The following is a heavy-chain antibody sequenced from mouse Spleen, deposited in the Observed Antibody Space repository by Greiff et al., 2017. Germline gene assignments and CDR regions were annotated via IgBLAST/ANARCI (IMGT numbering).Heavy chain of an antibody. J-gene: IGHJ2*01. CDR2: IHPNSGST. D-gene: IGHD1-1*01. CDR1: GYTFTSYW. Sequence: QVQLQQPGAELVKPGASVKLSCKASGYTFTSYWMHWVTQRPGPGLEWIGMIHPNSGSTNYNEKFKSKATLTVDKSSSTAYMQLSSLTSEDSAVYYCARSITTVVAHFDYWGQGTTLTVSS. V-gene: IGHV1-64*01. CDR3: ARSITTVVAHFDY.